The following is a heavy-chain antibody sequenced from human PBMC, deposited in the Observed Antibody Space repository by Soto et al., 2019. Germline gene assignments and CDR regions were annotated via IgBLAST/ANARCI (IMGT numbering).Heavy chain of an antibody. CDR1: GGSISSGGYY. Sequence: ASETLSLTCTVSGGSISSGGYYWSWIRQHPGKGLEWIGYIYYSGSTYYNPSLKSRVTISVDTSKNQFSLKLSSVTAADTAVYYCASQGYCGGDCYLDYWGRGTLVTVSS. J-gene: IGHJ4*02. CDR2: IYYSGST. CDR3: ASQGYCGGDCYLDY. D-gene: IGHD2-21*02. V-gene: IGHV4-31*03.